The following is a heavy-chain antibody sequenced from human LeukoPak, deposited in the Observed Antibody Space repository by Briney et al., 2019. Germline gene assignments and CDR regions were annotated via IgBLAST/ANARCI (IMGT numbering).Heavy chain of an antibody. CDR2: VSYDGSNK. CDR3: AKEEATADYYHYGMDV. CDR1: GFIFSSYG. D-gene: IGHD2-21*02. J-gene: IGHJ6*02. Sequence: GRSLRLSCAASGFIFSSYGMHWVRQAPGKGLEWVGVVSYDGSNKYYADSVKGRFTISRDNSKNTLYLQMNSLRAEDTAVYYCAKEEATADYYHYGMDVWGQGTTVTVSS. V-gene: IGHV3-30*18.